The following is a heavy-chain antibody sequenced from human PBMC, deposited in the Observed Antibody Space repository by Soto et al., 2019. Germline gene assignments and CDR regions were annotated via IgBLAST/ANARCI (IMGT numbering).Heavy chain of an antibody. V-gene: IGHV1-46*01. J-gene: IGHJ6*02. D-gene: IGHD6-13*01. CDR1: GYRFTSYY. CDR2: INPSGGST. CDR3: ARDSVGSSWAYYYYGMDV. Sequence: GASVKVSCAACGYRFTSYYMHWVRQAPGQGLEWMGIINPSGGSTSYAQKFQGRVTMTRDTSTSTVYMELSSLRSEDTAVYYCARDSVGSSWAYYYYGMDVWGQGTTVTVSS.